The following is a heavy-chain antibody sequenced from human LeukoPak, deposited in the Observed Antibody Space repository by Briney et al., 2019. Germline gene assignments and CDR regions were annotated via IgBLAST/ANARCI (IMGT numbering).Heavy chain of an antibody. CDR3: AKDGRDTRGFN. V-gene: IGHV3-23*01. J-gene: IGHJ4*02. CDR1: GFTFSSYA. CDR2: ISGSGGST. Sequence: GGSLRLSCAASGFTFSSYAMSWVRQAPGKGLEWVSAISGSGGSTYYADSVKGRLTISRHNSKDPLYLQMNSRRAEDTAVYYCAKDGRDTRGFNWGQGTLVTVSS. D-gene: IGHD2-15*01.